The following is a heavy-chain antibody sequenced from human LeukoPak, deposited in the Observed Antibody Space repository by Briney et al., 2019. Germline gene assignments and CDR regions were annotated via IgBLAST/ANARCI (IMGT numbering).Heavy chain of an antibody. J-gene: IGHJ3*02. CDR1: GGSIDSTNY. D-gene: IGHD1-26*01. CDR3: ARGRGYGGNYLRSFDT. Sequence: SETLSLTCGVSGGSIDSTNYWSWVRQAPGKGLEWIGEIAHDGTRNYNPSLRSRVAMSFDRANNYFSLSLTAVTAADTAVYYCARGRGYGGNYLRSFDTWGQGTMVTVSS. V-gene: IGHV4-4*02. CDR2: IAHDGTR.